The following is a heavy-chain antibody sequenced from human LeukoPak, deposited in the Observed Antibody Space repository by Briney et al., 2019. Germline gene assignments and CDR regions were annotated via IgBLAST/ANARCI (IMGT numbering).Heavy chain of an antibody. Sequence: GGSLGLSCAASGFTFSSCWMSWVRQAPGKGLEWVANIKGDGNEKYYADSVKGRFTISRDNAKNSLYLEMNSPRAEDTAVYYCAKWGYNANSYYFDLWGRGTLVTVSS. CDR2: IKGDGNEK. J-gene: IGHJ2*01. CDR1: GFTFSSCW. V-gene: IGHV3-7*05. D-gene: IGHD4/OR15-4a*01. CDR3: AKWGYNANSYYFDL.